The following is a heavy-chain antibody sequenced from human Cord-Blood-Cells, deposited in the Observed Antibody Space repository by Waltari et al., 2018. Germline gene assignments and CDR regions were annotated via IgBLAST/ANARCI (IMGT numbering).Heavy chain of an antibody. CDR3: ATDPPQHPEVYGDYAFDI. CDR2: FDPEDCET. J-gene: IGHJ3*02. V-gene: IGHV1-24*01. D-gene: IGHD4-17*01. CDR1: GYTLTELS. Sequence: QVQLVQSGAEVKKPGASVKVSCKVSGYTLTELSMHWVRQAPGKGLEGMGGFDPEDCETIYAQKFQGRVTMTEDTSTDTAYMELSSLRSEDTAVYYCATDPPQHPEVYGDYAFDIWGQGTMVTVSS.